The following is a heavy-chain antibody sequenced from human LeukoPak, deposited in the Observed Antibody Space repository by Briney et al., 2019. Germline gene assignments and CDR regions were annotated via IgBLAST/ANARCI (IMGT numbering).Heavy chain of an antibody. V-gene: IGHV3-48*04. CDR3: AREGIVGARDAFDF. CDR2: INTDSTTI. Sequence: PGGSLRLSCVASGFTFRNYGLNWVRQAPGKGLEWASYINTDSTTIHYADSVKGRFTISRDNAKNSLYLQMNSMRVEDTAIYYCAREGIVGARDAFDFWGQGTMVTVPS. CDR1: GFTFRNYG. J-gene: IGHJ3*01. D-gene: IGHD1-26*01.